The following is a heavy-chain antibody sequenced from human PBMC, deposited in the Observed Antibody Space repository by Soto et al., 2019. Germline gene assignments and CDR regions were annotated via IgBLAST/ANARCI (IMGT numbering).Heavy chain of an antibody. CDR3: ARGPLAYCGGDCYSGAFDI. D-gene: IGHD2-21*02. Sequence: SETRSLPCASYGWTFSGYYWSWIRQPPGKGLEWIGEINHSGITNYNPSLKSRVTISVDTSKNQFSLKLSSVTAADTAVYYCARGPLAYCGGDCYSGAFDIWGQGTMVT. CDR1: GWTFSGYY. V-gene: IGHV4-34*01. CDR2: INHSGIT. J-gene: IGHJ3*02.